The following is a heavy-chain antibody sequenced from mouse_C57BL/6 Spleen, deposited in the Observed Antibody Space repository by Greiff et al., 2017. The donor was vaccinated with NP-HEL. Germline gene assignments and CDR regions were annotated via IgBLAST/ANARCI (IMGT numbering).Heavy chain of an antibody. Sequence: QVQLQQSGAELVKPGASVKLSCKASGYTFTEYTIHWVKQRPGQGLEWIARIYPGSGNTYYNEKFKGKATLTAEKSSSTAYMQLSSLTSEDSAVYFCARRELYSYYAMDYWGQGTSVTVSS. CDR2: IYPGSGNT. CDR3: ARRELYSYYAMDY. D-gene: IGHD2-12*01. V-gene: IGHV1-76*01. J-gene: IGHJ4*01. CDR1: GYTFTEYT.